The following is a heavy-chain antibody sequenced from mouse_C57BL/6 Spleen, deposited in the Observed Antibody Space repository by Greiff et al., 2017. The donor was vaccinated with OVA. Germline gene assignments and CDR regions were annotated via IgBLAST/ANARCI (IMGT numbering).Heavy chain of an antibody. V-gene: IGHV1-82*01. CDR1: GYAFSSSW. CDR2: IYPGDGDT. Sequence: VKLMESGPELVKPGASVKISCKASGYAFSSSWMNWVKQRPGKGLEWIGRIYPGDGDTNYNGKFKGKATLTADKSSSTAYMQLSSLTSEDSAVYFCARSSWDYYAMDYWGQGTSVTVSS. D-gene: IGHD3-1*01. CDR3: ARSSWDYYAMDY. J-gene: IGHJ4*01.